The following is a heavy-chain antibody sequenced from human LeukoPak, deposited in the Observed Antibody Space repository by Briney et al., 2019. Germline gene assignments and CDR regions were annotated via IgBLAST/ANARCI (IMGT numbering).Heavy chain of an antibody. CDR3: ARAAPGDAFDI. CDR2: INPSGGST. D-gene: IGHD3-10*01. Sequence: ASVKVSCKASGYTFTGYYMHWVRQAPGQGLEWMGIINPSGGSTSYAQKFQGRVTMTRDTSTSTVYMELSSLRSEDTAVYYCARAAPGDAFDIWGQGTMVTVSS. V-gene: IGHV1-46*01. CDR1: GYTFTGYY. J-gene: IGHJ3*02.